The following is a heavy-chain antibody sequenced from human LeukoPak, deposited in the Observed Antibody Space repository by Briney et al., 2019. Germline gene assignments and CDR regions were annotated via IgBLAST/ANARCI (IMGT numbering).Heavy chain of an antibody. CDR2: INHDGSST. D-gene: IGHD4-17*01. J-gene: IGHJ4*02. CDR3: ARVYYGDYGYFDY. V-gene: IGHV3-74*01. CDR1: GFTFTTFW. Sequence: PGGSLRLSCATSGFTFTTFWMHWVRQAPGKGLVWVSRINHDGSSTNYADSVKGRFTISRDNAKNSLYLQVNSLRAEDTAVYYCARVYYGDYGYFDYWGQGTLVTVSS.